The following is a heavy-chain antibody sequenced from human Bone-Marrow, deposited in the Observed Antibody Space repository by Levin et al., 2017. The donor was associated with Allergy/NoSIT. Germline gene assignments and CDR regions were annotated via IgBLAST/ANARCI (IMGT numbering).Heavy chain of an antibody. CDR2: VYPADSDT. CDR3: ARTSLPDILTGFTI. J-gene: IGHJ4*02. V-gene: IGHV5-51*01. CDR1: GYSFSSYW. D-gene: IGHD3-9*01. Sequence: HGESLKISCKCSGYSFSSYWLGWVRQTPGKGLEWLGNVYPADSDTTYSPSFQGHVTLSVDWSITTAYLQWSSLKASDTAIYYCARTSLPDILTGFTIWGQGTLVTVSS.